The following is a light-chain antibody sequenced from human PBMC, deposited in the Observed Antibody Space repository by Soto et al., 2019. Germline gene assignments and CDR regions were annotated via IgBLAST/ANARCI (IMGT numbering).Light chain of an antibody. CDR3: QKYNTATRT. CDR1: QDIRHF. Sequence: IQMTQSPSALSASVGDRVTITCRASQDIRHFLAWYQHKPGRVPKLLIYAASTLQSGVPSRFSGSGSGTYFILTISSLQPEDAATYSCQKYNTATRTFGGGTKVEI. J-gene: IGKJ4*01. CDR2: AAS. V-gene: IGKV1-27*01.